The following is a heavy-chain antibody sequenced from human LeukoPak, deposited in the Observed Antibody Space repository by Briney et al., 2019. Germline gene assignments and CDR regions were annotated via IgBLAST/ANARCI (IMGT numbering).Heavy chain of an antibody. J-gene: IGHJ4*02. CDR2: MNPNSGNT. D-gene: IGHD3-3*01. CDR3: ARGGGLRFLEWLRSKYYFDY. Sequence: ASVKVSCKASGYTFTSYDINWVRQATGQGVERMGWMNPNSGNTGYAQKFQGRVTMTRNTSISTAYVELSSLRSEDTAVYYCARGGGLRFLEWLRSKYYFDYWGQGTLVTVSS. CDR1: GYTFTSYD. V-gene: IGHV1-8*01.